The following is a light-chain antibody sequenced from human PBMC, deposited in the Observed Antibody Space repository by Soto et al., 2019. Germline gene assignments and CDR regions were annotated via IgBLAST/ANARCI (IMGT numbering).Light chain of an antibody. CDR3: VSWDDSLSGLV. CDR1: SANIGNNF. CDR2: SNN. V-gene: IGLV1-47*02. J-gene: IGLJ1*01. Sequence: VLTPPPSPSVSPGQSVTISCSGRSANIGNNFVCWYQQLPGTAPKLLIYSNNQRPSGVPDRFSGSKSGTSASLAISGLRSEDEGDYYCVSWDDSLSGLVFGAGTKV.